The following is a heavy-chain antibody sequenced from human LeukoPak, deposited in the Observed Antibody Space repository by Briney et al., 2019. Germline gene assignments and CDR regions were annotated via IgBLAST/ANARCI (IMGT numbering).Heavy chain of an antibody. V-gene: IGHV3-30*18. Sequence: GRSLRLSCAASGFTFSKYGMYWVRQAPGKGLEWVAVISSDGSFKDYADYVKGRFTISRDNSKNTLHLQMTSLRTEDTAVYYCAKDQSSNYFDYWGQGTLVTVSS. CDR1: GFTFSKYG. CDR3: AKDQSSNYFDY. D-gene: IGHD6-13*01. J-gene: IGHJ4*02. CDR2: ISSDGSFK.